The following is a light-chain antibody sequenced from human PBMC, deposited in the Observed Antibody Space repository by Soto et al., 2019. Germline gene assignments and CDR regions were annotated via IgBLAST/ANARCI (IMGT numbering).Light chain of an antibody. V-gene: IGKV3-11*01. Sequence: EIVLTQSPVTLSLSPGERATLSCRASHSVSSDLLWYQQKPGQSPRLLISDASNRATGIPARFRDSGSGTDFILTISSLEPEDFAVYYCQQRNRWPLTFGGGTRVEIK. CDR3: QQRNRWPLT. CDR1: HSVSSD. CDR2: DAS. J-gene: IGKJ4*01.